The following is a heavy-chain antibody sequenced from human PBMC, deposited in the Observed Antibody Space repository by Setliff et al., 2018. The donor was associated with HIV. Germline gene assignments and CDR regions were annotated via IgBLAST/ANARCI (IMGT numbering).Heavy chain of an antibody. CDR1: GFTFTSYW. J-gene: IGHJ4*02. D-gene: IGHD1-1*01. CDR3: ARDMWNRRMFYFDS. V-gene: IGHV3-74*01. Sequence: GGSLRLSCVASGFTFTSYWMHWVRQVPGKGPVWVSCISNDETTTNYADSVKGRFTVSRDNAKNTVYLQMNSLRVEDTAVYYCARDMWNRRMFYFDSWGQGTLVTVSS. CDR2: ISNDETTT.